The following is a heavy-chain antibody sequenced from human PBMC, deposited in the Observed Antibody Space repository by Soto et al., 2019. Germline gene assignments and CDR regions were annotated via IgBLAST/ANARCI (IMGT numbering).Heavy chain of an antibody. CDR1: EYNFSTYW. D-gene: IGHD2-15*01. CDR2: IYPGDSDT. V-gene: IGHV5-51*01. Sequence: PGESLKISCKGSEYNFSTYWIAWVRQMPGKGLEWMGIIYPGDSDTRYSPSFQGQVTISADKSISTAYLQWSSLKASDTAMYYCARSAGERYCSGGSCYSDYYYYGMDVWGQGTTVTVSS. J-gene: IGHJ6*02. CDR3: ARSAGERYCSGGSCYSDYYYYGMDV.